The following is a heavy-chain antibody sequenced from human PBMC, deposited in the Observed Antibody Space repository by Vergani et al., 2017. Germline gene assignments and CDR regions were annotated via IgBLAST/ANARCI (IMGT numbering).Heavy chain of an antibody. CDR2: ISWNSNSI. Sequence: EVQLEESGGGLVLPGRSLRLSCVASGFTSAGYAMHWVRQAPGKGLEWVSGISWNSNSIGYADSVKGRFTISRDNAKNSLYLQMNGLRPDDTAVYYCARVAWYYGAGRPYGMDIWGQGTTVSVSS. CDR1: GFTSAGYA. V-gene: IGHV3-9*02. D-gene: IGHD3-10*01. CDR3: ARVAWYYGAGRPYGMDI. J-gene: IGHJ6*02.